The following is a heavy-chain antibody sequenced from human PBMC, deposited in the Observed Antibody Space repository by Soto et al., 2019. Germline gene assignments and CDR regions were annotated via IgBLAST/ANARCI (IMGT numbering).Heavy chain of an antibody. CDR1: GGSISSSSYY. D-gene: IGHD3-3*01. CDR3: ARRGYDFWSGYYGPFDP. V-gene: IGHV4-39*01. Sequence: QLQLQESGPGLVKPSETLSLTCTVSGGSISSSSYYWGWIRQPPGKGLEWIGSIYYSGSTYYNPSLKSRVTISVDTSKNQFSLKLSSVTAAVTAVSYCARRGYDFWSGYYGPFDPWGQGTLVTVSS. J-gene: IGHJ5*02. CDR2: IYYSGST.